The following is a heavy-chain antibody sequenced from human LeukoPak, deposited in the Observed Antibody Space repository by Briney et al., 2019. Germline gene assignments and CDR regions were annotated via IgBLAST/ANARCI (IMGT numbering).Heavy chain of an antibody. CDR3: ARRLVAVTGRAFDI. CDR2: ISGSGGST. J-gene: IGHJ3*02. CDR1: GFTFSSYA. Sequence: GGSLRLSCAASGFTFSSYAMSWVRQAPGKGLEWVSAISGSGGSTYYADSVKGRFTISRNNSKNTLYLQMNSLRAEDTAVYYCARRLVAVTGRAFDIWGQGTMVAVSS. D-gene: IGHD2-15*01. V-gene: IGHV3-23*01.